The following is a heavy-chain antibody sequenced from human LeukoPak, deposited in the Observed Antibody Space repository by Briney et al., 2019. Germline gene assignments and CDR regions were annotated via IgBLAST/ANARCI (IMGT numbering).Heavy chain of an antibody. Sequence: GGSLRLSCAASGFSFSSYWMHWVRQAPGKGLVWVSHIDSDGSRTSYGDSVRGRFTISRDNSKTTLYLQMNSLRGEDTAVYFCARGGLTIAEATTSWYLDYWGRGTLVTVSS. CDR2: IDSDGSRT. CDR1: GFSFSSYW. V-gene: IGHV3-74*01. CDR3: ARGGLTIAEATTSWYLDY. J-gene: IGHJ4*02. D-gene: IGHD1-26*01.